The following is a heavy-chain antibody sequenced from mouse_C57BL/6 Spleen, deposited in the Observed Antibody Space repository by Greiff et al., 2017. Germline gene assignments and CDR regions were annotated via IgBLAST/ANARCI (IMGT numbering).Heavy chain of an antibody. Sequence: VQLQQSGAELVKPGASVKISCKASGYAFSSYWMNWVKQRPGKGLEWIGQIYPGDGDTNYNGKFKGKATLTADKSSSTAYMQLSSLTSEDSAVYFCARSLYGSSHYFDYWGQGTTLTVSS. D-gene: IGHD1-1*01. CDR3: ARSLYGSSHYFDY. J-gene: IGHJ2*01. V-gene: IGHV1-80*01. CDR2: IYPGDGDT. CDR1: GYAFSSYW.